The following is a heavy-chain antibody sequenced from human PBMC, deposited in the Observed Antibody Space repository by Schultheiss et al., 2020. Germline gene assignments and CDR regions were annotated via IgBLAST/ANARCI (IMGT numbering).Heavy chain of an antibody. CDR2: IYYSGST. Sequence: SETLSLTCTVSGGSISSGYYWGWIRQPPGKGLEWIGYIYYSGSTNYNPSLKSRVTISVDTSKNQFSLKLSSVTAADTAVYYCARGGVVVVAAMGAFDIWGQGTMV. CDR1: GGSISSGYY. CDR3: ARGGVVVVAAMGAFDI. J-gene: IGHJ3*02. V-gene: IGHV4-61*05. D-gene: IGHD2-15*01.